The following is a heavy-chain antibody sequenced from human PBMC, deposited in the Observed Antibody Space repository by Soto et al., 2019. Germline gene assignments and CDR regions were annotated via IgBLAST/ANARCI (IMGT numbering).Heavy chain of an antibody. V-gene: IGHV4-30-2*01. Sequence: QLQLQESGSGLVKPSQTLSLTCAVSGASISSGGSSWSWIRQAPGTGLEWIGYIYHSGITNYNPSLKSRVTLSVDKSQNQFSLSLSFVTAADTAVYYCARGLAVRGSYGLDVWGQGTTVTVSS. CDR3: ARGLAVRGSYGLDV. J-gene: IGHJ6*02. CDR1: GASISSGGSS. CDR2: IYHSGIT. D-gene: IGHD3-10*01.